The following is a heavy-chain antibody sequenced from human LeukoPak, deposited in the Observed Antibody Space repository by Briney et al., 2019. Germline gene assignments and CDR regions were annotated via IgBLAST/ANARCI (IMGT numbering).Heavy chain of an antibody. CDR3: ASVVTAIDYYYMDV. CDR2: MNPNSGNT. V-gene: IGHV1-8*03. D-gene: IGHD2-21*02. J-gene: IGHJ6*03. Sequence: ASVKVSCKASGYTFTSYDMNWVRQAPGQGLEWMGWMNPNSGNTGYAQKFQGRVTITRNTSISTAYMELSSLRSEDTAVYYCASVVTAIDYYYMDVWGKGTTVTVSS. CDR1: GYTFTSYD.